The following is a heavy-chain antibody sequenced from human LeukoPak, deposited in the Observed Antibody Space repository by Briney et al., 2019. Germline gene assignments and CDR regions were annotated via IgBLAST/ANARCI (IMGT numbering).Heavy chain of an antibody. CDR2: ISGSGGST. V-gene: IGHV3-23*01. CDR1: GFTFSSYA. J-gene: IGHJ4*02. D-gene: IGHD2-2*01. Sequence: GGSLRLSCAASGFTFSSYAMSWVRQAPGKGLEWVSAISGSGGSTYYADSVKGRFTISRDNSKNTLYLQMNSLRAEDTAVYYCAKGDCSSTNCYPDYWGQGTLVTVSS. CDR3: AKGDCSSTNCYPDY.